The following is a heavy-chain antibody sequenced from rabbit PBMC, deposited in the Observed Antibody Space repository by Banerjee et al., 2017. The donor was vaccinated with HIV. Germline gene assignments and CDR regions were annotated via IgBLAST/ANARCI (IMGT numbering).Heavy chain of an antibody. D-gene: IGHD1-1*01. CDR2: IDPVFGST. CDR3: ARDVSAGMNYFNL. CDR1: GFDLNRNS. J-gene: IGHJ4*01. Sequence: QEQLEESGGGLVQPEGSLTLTCKASGFDLNRNSMCWVRQALGKGPELIGYIDPVFGSTYYASWAKGRFTISKTSSTTVTLQMTSLTAADTATYFCARDVSAGMNYFNLWGPGTLVTVS. V-gene: IGHV1S45*01.